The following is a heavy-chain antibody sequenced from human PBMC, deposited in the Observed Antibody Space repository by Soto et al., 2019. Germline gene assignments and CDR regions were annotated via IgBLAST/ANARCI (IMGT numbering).Heavy chain of an antibody. Sequence: EVQLVESGGGLVQPGRSLRLSCAASGFTFDDYAMHWVRQAPGKGLEWFSGISWNSGSIGYADSVKGRFTISRDNAKNSLYLQMNSLRAEDTALYYCAKDYYGSGSYLSFDYWGPGTLGTVSS. CDR1: GFTFDDYA. CDR3: AKDYYGSGSYLSFDY. J-gene: IGHJ4*02. D-gene: IGHD3-10*01. V-gene: IGHV3-9*01. CDR2: ISWNSGSI.